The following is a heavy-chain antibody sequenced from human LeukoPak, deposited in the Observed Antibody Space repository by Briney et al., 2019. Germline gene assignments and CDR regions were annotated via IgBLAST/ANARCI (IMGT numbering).Heavy chain of an antibody. V-gene: IGHV1-18*01. CDR3: ARGYYYDSSGYSDFDY. J-gene: IGHJ4*02. CDR1: GFTFTSYG. CDR2: ISAYNGNT. Sequence: PGGSLRLSCAASGFTFTSYGISWVRQAPGQGLEWMGWISAYNGNTNYAQKLQGRVTMTTDTSTSTAYMELRSLRSDDTAVYYCARGYYYDSSGYSDFDYWGQGTLVTVSS. D-gene: IGHD3-22*01.